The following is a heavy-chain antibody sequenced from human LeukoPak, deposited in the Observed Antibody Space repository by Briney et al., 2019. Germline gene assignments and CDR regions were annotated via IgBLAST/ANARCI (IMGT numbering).Heavy chain of an antibody. D-gene: IGHD3-10*01. CDR3: ARKKYGSGSYWNTHDAFDI. Sequence: ASVKVSCKTSGYTFTSYYMHWVRQAPGQGLEWMGIINPSGGSTSYAQKFQGRVTMTRDMSTSTVYMELSSLRSEDTAVYYCARKKYGSGSYWNTHDAFDIWGQGTMVTVSS. J-gene: IGHJ3*02. CDR2: INPSGGST. CDR1: GYTFTSYY. V-gene: IGHV1-46*01.